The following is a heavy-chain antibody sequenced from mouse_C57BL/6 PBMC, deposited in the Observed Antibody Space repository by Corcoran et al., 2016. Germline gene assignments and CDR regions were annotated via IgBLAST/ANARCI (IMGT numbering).Heavy chain of an antibody. Sequence: DVQLKESGPGLVKPSQSLSLTCSVNGYSITSGYYWNWIQQFPGNKLEWMDYISYDGSNNYHPSLKNRISLTRDTSKNQFFLKLNSLTTEDTATYDCARANSGAMDYWGQGTSVTVSS. J-gene: IGHJ4*01. D-gene: IGHD3-1*01. V-gene: IGHV3-6*01. CDR3: ARANSGAMDY. CDR1: GYSITSGYY. CDR2: ISYDGSN.